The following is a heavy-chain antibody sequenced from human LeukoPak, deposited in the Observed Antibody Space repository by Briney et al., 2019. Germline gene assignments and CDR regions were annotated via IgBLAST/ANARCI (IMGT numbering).Heavy chain of an antibody. J-gene: IGHJ4*02. CDR2: ISGTRRTT. V-gene: IGHV3-23*01. Sequence: PGGSLRLSCAASGFTFSSYGMGWVRQAPGKGLEWVSSISGTRRTTYYADSVKGRFTISRDDSKNTLYLQMNSLRVDDTAIYYCAKDFHIVTGFCDYWGQGTLVTVPS. CDR1: GFTFSSYG. CDR3: AKDFHIVTGFCDY. D-gene: IGHD3-9*01.